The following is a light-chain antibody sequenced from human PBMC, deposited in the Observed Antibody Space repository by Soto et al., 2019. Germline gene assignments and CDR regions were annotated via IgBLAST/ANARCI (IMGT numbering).Light chain of an antibody. CDR1: SSDVGGYNF. J-gene: IGLJ1*01. V-gene: IGLV2-8*01. CDR3: SSYSGTNNYV. CDR2: EVT. Sequence: QSVLTQPPSASGSPGQSVTISCTGTSSDVGGYNFVSWYQQHPGKAPKLIIYEVTKRPSGVPDRFSGSKSGNTASLTVSGLQAEDEADYYCSSYSGTNNYVFXTGTKVTVL.